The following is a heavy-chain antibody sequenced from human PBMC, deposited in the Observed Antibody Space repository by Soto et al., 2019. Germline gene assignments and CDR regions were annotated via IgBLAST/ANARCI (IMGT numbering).Heavy chain of an antibody. CDR1: GGSLTGYY. D-gene: IGHD3-22*01. J-gene: IGHJ4*02. Sequence: EPLSVTCADYGGSLTGYYWTWIRQPPGKGLEWIGEVNHSGSTTYNPSLKSRVTISVDTSRDQFSLRLSSVTAADTAVYFCERGGFHRGNYYIFDYWGQGALVTVSS. CDR2: VNHSGST. V-gene: IGHV4-34*01. CDR3: ERGGFHRGNYYIFDY.